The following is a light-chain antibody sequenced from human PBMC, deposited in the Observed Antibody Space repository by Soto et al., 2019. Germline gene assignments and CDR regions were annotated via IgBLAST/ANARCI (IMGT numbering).Light chain of an antibody. CDR2: KAS. CDR3: QQYNSYSLT. V-gene: IGKV1-5*03. J-gene: IGKJ4*01. Sequence: DIQMTQSPYTLSASVGDRVTITCRASQSISSWLAWYQQRPGKAPKLLIYKASSLESGVPSRFSGSGSGTEFTLTISSLQPDDFATYHCQQYNSYSLTIGGGTKVEIK. CDR1: QSISSW.